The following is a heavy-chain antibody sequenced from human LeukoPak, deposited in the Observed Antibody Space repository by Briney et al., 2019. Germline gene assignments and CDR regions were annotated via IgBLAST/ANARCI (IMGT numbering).Heavy chain of an antibody. D-gene: IGHD3-3*01. V-gene: IGHV4-39*01. CDR3: ARSVYGVVITHDAFDI. CDR1: GGSISSSSYY. J-gene: IGHJ3*02. CDR2: IYYSGST. Sequence: KPSETLSLTCTVSGGSISSSSYYWGWIRQPPGKGLEWIGSIYYSGSTYYNPSLKSRVTISVDTSKNQLSLKLSSVTAADTAVYYCARSVYGVVITHDAFDIWGQGTMVTVPS.